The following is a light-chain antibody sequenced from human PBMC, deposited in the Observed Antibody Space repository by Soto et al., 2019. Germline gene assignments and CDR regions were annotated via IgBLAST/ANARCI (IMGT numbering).Light chain of an antibody. CDR1: QSVSSTF. Sequence: EIVLTQSPGSLSLSPGERATLSCRASQSVSSTFFAWYQQRPGQAPRLLMYGASSRATGIPERFSGSGSGTDFTLTISRPEPEDFGVYYCQQFESSVTFGQGTKVEIK. V-gene: IGKV3-20*01. J-gene: IGKJ1*01. CDR2: GAS. CDR3: QQFESSVT.